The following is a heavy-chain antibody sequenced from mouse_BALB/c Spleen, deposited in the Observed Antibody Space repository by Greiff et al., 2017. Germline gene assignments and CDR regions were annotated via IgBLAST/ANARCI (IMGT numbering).Heavy chain of an antibody. J-gene: IGHJ3*01. CDR2: ISNGGST. D-gene: IGHD2-4*01. Sequence: EVKLVESGGGLVQPGGSLKLSCAASGFTFSSYTMSWVRQTPEKRLEWVAYISNGGSTYYPDSVKGRFTISRDNAKNTLYLQMSSLKSEDTAMYYCARGGYDYDAGPWFAYWGQGTLVTVSA. V-gene: IGHV5-12-2*01. CDR3: ARGGYDYDAGPWFAY. CDR1: GFTFSSYT.